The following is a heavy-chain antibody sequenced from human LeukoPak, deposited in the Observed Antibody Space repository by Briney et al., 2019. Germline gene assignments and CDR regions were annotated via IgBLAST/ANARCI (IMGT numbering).Heavy chain of an antibody. Sequence: GGSLRLSCAASGFTFSSYAMSWVRQAPGKGLEWVSAISGSGGSTYYADSVKGRFTISRDNSKNTLYLQMNSLRAEDTAVYYCARDIAGYGSGSYSVDYWGQGTLVTVSS. CDR3: ARDIAGYGSGSYSVDY. D-gene: IGHD3-10*01. CDR2: ISGSGGST. CDR1: GFTFSSYA. V-gene: IGHV3-23*01. J-gene: IGHJ4*02.